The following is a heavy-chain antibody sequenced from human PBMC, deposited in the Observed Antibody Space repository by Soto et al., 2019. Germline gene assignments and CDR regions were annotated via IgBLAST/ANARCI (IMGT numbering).Heavy chain of an antibody. CDR3: ARGETQLLPDY. V-gene: IGHV4-34*01. Sequence: SGTLSLTCAVYGGSFSGYYWSWIRQPPGKGLEWIGEINHSGSTNYNPSLKSRVTISVDTSKNQFSLKLSSVTAADTAVYYCARGETQLLPDYWGQGTLVTVSS. CDR1: GGSFSGYY. D-gene: IGHD2-2*01. J-gene: IGHJ4*02. CDR2: INHSGST.